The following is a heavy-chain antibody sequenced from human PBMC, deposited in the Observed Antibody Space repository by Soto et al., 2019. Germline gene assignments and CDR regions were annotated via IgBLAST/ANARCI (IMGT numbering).Heavy chain of an antibody. J-gene: IGHJ3*01. CDR3: AREGERVVVVPVAMRDDPFDV. CDR1: RGMFSSYT. D-gene: IGHD2-2*01. CDR2: IFPLLGVA. V-gene: IGHV1-69*08. Sequence: QVQLVQSGAEVKKPGSSVKVSCEVSRGMFSSYTISWVRQAPGQGLEWMGRIFPLLGVADFAQKFQGRLTITADTSTSTTYMELRSLRAEDTAVYYCAREGERVVVVPVAMRDDPFDVWGQGTMVTVSS.